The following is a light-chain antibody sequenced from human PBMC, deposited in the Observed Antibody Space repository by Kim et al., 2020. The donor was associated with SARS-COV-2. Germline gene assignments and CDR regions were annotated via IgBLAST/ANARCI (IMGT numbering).Light chain of an antibody. V-gene: IGLV2-23*02. CDR2: EVS. J-gene: IGLJ2*01. Sequence: QSALTQPASVSGSPGQSITISCTGTSSDVGSYNLVSWYQQHPGKAPKLMIYEVSKRPSWVSNRFSGSKSGNTASLTISGLQAEDEADYYCCSYAGSSTWGVFGGGTKLTVL. CDR3: CSYAGSSTWGV. CDR1: SSDVGSYNL.